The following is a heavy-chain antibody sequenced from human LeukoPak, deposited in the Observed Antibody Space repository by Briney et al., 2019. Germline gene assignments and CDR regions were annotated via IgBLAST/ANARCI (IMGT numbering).Heavy chain of an antibody. D-gene: IGHD2-2*02. CDR2: IYPGDSDT. Sequence: GESLKISCKGSGYSFTIYWIGWVRQMPGKGLEWMGIIYPGDSDTRYSPSFQGQVTISADKSISTAYLQWSSLKASDTAMYYCASVYCSSTSCYTGYFDYWGQGTLVTVS. CDR1: GYSFTIYW. CDR3: ASVYCSSTSCYTGYFDY. J-gene: IGHJ4*02. V-gene: IGHV5-51*01.